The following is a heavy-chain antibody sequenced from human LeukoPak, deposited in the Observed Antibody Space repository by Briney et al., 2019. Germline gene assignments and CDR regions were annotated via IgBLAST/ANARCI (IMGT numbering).Heavy chain of an antibody. V-gene: IGHV3-30*18. CDR1: EVTFSNYS. CDR2: ISYDGSNK. J-gene: IGHJ4*02. Sequence: GGCLRLSCPAAEVTFSNYSLHWIRQAPCKGLEWVAVISYDGSNKYYADSVKGRFTISRDNSKNTLYLQMNSLRAEDTAVYYCAKDGVGAIGYWGQGTLVTVSS. CDR3: AKDGVGAIGY. D-gene: IGHD1-26*01.